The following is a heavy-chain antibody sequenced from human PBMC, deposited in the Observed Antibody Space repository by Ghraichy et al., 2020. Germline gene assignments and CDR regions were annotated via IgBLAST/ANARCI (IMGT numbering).Heavy chain of an antibody. J-gene: IGHJ4*02. CDR1: GGTFSSYA. CDR2: IIPIFGTA. CDR3: ARGSNYDFWSGLDY. V-gene: IGHV1-69*13. D-gene: IGHD3-3*01. Sequence: SGKVSCKASGGTFSSYAISWVRQAPGQGFEWMGGIIPIFGTANYAQKFQGRVTITADESTSTAYMELSSLRSEDTAVYYCARGSNYDFWSGLDYWGQGTLVTVSS.